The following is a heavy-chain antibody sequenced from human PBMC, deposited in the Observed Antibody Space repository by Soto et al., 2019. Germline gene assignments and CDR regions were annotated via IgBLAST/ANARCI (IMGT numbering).Heavy chain of an antibody. J-gene: IGHJ6*02. CDR3: ARGSICGGSCYPDYYGMDV. CDR2: IYYSGST. V-gene: IGHV4-30-4*01. CDR1: GGSISSGDYY. D-gene: IGHD2-15*01. Sequence: SETLSLTCTVSGGSISSGDYYWSWIRQPPGKGLEWIGYIYYSGSTYYNPSLKSRVTISVDTSKNQFSLKLSSVTAADTAVYYCARGSICGGSCYPDYYGMDVWGQGTTVTVSS.